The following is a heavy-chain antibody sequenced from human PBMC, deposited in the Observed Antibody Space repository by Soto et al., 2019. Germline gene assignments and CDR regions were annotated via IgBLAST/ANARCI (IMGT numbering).Heavy chain of an antibody. J-gene: IGHJ4*02. CDR2: INYSGST. V-gene: IGHV4-39*01. CDR3: ARHYYDSSGHFPPGGY. CDR1: GVSVSSGSFY. Sequence: QLQLQESGPGLLKPSETLSLTCTVSGVSVSSGSFYWGWIRQPPGKGLEWIGSINYSGSTYYNSSLKSRVTVSVDTSKNQFSLELTSVTAADTAVYHCARHYYDSSGHFPPGGYWGQGTLVTVSS. D-gene: IGHD3-22*01.